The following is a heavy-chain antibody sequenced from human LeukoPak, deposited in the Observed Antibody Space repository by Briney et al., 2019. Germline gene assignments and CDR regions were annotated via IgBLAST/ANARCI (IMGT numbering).Heavy chain of an antibody. D-gene: IGHD6-6*01. CDR2: IKQDGSEK. CDR3: AREGYSSSSFDY. V-gene: IGHV3-7*01. Sequence: GGSLRLSCAASGFTFSNYWMSWVRQAPGKGLEWVANIKQDGSEKYYVDSVKGRFTISRDNAKNSLYLQMNSLRAEDTAVYYCAREGYSSSSFDYWGQGTLVTVSS. CDR1: GFTFSNYW. J-gene: IGHJ4*02.